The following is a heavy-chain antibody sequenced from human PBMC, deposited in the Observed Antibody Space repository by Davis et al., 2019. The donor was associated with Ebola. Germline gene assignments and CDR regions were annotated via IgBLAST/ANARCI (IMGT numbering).Heavy chain of an antibody. V-gene: IGHV4-38-2*02. D-gene: IGHD5-18*01. CDR1: GYSISSGYY. J-gene: IGHJ6*02. CDR2: IYYSGST. CDR3: ARERGYSYGYSDYYYGMDV. Sequence: SETLSLTCTVSGYSISSGYYWGWIRQHPGKGLEWIGYIYYSGSTYYNPSLKSRVTISVDTSKNQFSLKLSSVTAADTAVYYCARERGYSYGYSDYYYGMDVWGQGTTVTVAS.